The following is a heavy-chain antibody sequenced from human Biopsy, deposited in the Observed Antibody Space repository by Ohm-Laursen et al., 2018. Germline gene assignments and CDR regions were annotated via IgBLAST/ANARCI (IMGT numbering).Heavy chain of an antibody. Sequence: GASVKVSCKASGYAVTEFSMHWVRQAPGKGLEWMGGFAPENGKTIYAQKFQGRVTMTEDTSTDTAYMELSSLRSEDTAVYYCAADINVWNVNYWGQGTQVTVSS. V-gene: IGHV1-24*01. CDR2: FAPENGKT. CDR3: AADINVWNVNY. D-gene: IGHD1-1*01. CDR1: GYAVTEFS. J-gene: IGHJ4*02.